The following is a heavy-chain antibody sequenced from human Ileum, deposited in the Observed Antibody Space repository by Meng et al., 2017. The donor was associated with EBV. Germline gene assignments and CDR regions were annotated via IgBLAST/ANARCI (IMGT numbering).Heavy chain of an antibody. CDR2: IFHAGNT. J-gene: IGHJ4*02. Sequence: SGADLEKPSGTLPLPCGASGVSIVSTDTCGSWLRQTPVKGLEWIGEIFHAGNTNYNPSLKSQVTMSVDTSKNQFSLNLSSVTAADSAVYYCARGSHYTWDVWGQGTLVTVSS. CDR3: ARGSHYTWDV. D-gene: IGHD3-16*01. CDR1: GVSIVSTDTC. V-gene: IGHV4-4*02.